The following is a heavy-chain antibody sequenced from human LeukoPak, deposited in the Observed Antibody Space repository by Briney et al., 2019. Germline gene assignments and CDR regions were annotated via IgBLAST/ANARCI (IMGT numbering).Heavy chain of an antibody. CDR2: ISFDGSNK. CDR1: GFTFADYT. J-gene: IGHJ4*02. Sequence: PGGSLRLSCAASGFTFADYTMHWVRQAPGKGLEWVAVISFDGSNKYYADSVKGRFTISRDNSKNTLCLQMNSLRTEDTAVYYCATRQVDYWGQGTLVTVSS. V-gene: IGHV3-30-3*01. CDR3: ATRQVDY.